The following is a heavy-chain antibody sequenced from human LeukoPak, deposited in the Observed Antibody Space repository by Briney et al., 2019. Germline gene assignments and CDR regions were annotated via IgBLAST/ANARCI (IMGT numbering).Heavy chain of an antibody. CDR1: GGTYSSYA. J-gene: IGHJ4*02. CDR2: IIPIFGTA. V-gene: IGHV1-69*13. D-gene: IGHD1-26*01. Sequence: GASMKVSCKASGGTYSSYAISWVRQAPGQGLEWMGGIIPIFGTANYAQKFQGRVTITADESTSTAYMELSSLRSEDTAVYYCASLAVKWELLDYWGQGTLVTVSS. CDR3: ASLAVKWELLDY.